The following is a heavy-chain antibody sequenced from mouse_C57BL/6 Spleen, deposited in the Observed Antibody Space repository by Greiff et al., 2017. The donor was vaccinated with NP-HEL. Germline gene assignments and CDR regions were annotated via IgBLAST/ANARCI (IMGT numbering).Heavy chain of an antibody. CDR3: ARRGYDAMDY. Sequence: QVTLKESGPGILQPSQTLSLTCSFSGFSLSTSGMGVSWIRQPSGKGLEWLAHIYWDDDKRYNPSLKSRVTISKDTSRNQLFLKINGVDTADTATYYCARRGYDAMDYWGQGTSVTVSS. J-gene: IGHJ4*01. CDR2: IYWDDDK. CDR1: GFSLSTSGMG. V-gene: IGHV8-12*01.